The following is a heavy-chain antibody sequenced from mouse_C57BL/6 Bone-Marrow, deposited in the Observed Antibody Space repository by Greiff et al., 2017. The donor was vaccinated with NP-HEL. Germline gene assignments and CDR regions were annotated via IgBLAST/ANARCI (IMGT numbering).Heavy chain of an antibody. Sequence: VQLKESGPELVKPGASVKISCKASGYSFTDYNMNWVKQSNGKSLEWIGVINPNYGTTSYNQKFKGKATLTVDQSSSTAYMQLNSLTSEDSAVYYCARYKAYYSNLYAMDYWGQGTSVTVSS. J-gene: IGHJ4*01. CDR2: INPNYGTT. D-gene: IGHD2-5*01. V-gene: IGHV1-39*01. CDR3: ARYKAYYSNLYAMDY. CDR1: GYSFTDYN.